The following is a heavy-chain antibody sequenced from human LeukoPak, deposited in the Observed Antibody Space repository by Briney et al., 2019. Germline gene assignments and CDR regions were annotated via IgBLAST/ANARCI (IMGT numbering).Heavy chain of an antibody. V-gene: IGHV3-9*01. CDR3: ARDASSQAMAIRSFDY. J-gene: IGHJ4*02. CDR2: ISWNSGNI. CDR1: GFTFDDYA. D-gene: IGHD3-3*02. Sequence: GRSLRLSCAASGFTFDDYAMHWVRQPPGKGLEWVSGISWNSGNIGYADSVKGRFTISRDNAKNALYLQMNSLIAEDTALYYCARDASSQAMAIRSFDYWGQGTLVTVSS.